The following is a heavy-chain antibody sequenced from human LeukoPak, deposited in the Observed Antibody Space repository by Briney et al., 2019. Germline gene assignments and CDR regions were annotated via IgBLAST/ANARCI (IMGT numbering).Heavy chain of an antibody. CDR3: ARHSYSLKWLYYFDY. CDR1: GGSISSYY. V-gene: IGHV4-59*08. CDR2: IYYSGST. D-gene: IGHD2-15*01. J-gene: IGHJ4*02. Sequence: SETLSLTCTVSGGSISSYYWSWIRQPPGKGLEWIGYIYYSGSTNYNPSLKSQVTISVDTSKNQFSLKLSSVTAADTAVYYCARHSYSLKWLYYFDYWGQGTLVTVSS.